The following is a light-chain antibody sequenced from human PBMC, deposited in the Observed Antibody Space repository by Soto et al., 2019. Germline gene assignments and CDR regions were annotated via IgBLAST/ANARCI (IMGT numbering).Light chain of an antibody. CDR3: CSSGGSPTYV. Sequence: QSALTQPASVSGSPEQSITISCTGTSSNVGSYKLVSWYQQHPGKAPKLMIFEVNKRPSGVSNRFSGSKSGNTASLTISGLKVEDEADYYCCSSGGSPTYVFGTGTQVTVL. J-gene: IGLJ1*01. V-gene: IGLV2-23*02. CDR1: SSNVGSYKL. CDR2: EVN.